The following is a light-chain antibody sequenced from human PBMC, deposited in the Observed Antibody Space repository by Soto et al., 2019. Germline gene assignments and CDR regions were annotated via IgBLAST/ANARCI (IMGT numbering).Light chain of an antibody. J-gene: IGLJ1*01. CDR2: GNT. Sequence: QSVLTQPPSVSGAPGQRVTISCTGSSSNIGAGYDVHGYQQLPGTAPKLLIYGNTNRPSGVPDRFCGSRSVTSASLAITGLQAEDEADYYWQYYASSLSGSGVFATGTHVSV. V-gene: IGLV1-40*01. CDR3: QYYASSLSGSGV. CDR1: SSNIGAGYD.